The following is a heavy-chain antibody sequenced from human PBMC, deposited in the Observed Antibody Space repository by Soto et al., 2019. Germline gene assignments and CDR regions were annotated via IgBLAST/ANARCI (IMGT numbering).Heavy chain of an antibody. Sequence: PSETLSLTCTVSGGSISSGDYYWNWIRQHPGKGLEWIGYMYNSGSTYYNTSLKSRVTISVDTSKNQFSLKLSSVTAADTAAYYCARDRSGGSCYYDYWGQGTLVTVSS. D-gene: IGHD2-15*01. CDR3: ARDRSGGSCYYDY. J-gene: IGHJ4*02. V-gene: IGHV4-31*03. CDR2: MYNSGST. CDR1: GGSISSGDYY.